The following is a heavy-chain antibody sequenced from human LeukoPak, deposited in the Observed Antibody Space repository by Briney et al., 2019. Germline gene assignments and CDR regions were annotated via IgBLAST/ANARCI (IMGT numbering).Heavy chain of an antibody. V-gene: IGHV4-59*08. J-gene: IGHJ4*02. D-gene: IGHD4-17*01. CDR3: ARLYGDYGPGHGPFDY. CDR2: IYYSGSI. Sequence: SDTLSLTCIVSGGSISSYYWSWIRQPPGKGLEWIGYIYYSGSINYNPSLKSRVTISVDTSKNQFSLKLSSVTAADTAVYYCARLYGDYGPGHGPFDYWGQGTLVTVSS. CDR1: GGSISSYY.